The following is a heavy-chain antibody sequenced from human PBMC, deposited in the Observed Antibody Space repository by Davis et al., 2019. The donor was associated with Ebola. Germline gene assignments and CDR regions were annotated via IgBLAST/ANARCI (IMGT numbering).Heavy chain of an antibody. CDR3: ARVDYGNLDY. CDR2: SETSDTNFNA. CDR1: GLISSNHV. Sequence: GESLKISCEISGLISSNHVMYWVRQASGKGLEWISASETSDTNFNANYADSVKGRFTIFRDNSRNTVSLQMNSLKIEDTAVYFCARVDYGNLDYWGQGTLVTVSS. J-gene: IGHJ4*02. D-gene: IGHD4-17*01. V-gene: IGHV3-23*05.